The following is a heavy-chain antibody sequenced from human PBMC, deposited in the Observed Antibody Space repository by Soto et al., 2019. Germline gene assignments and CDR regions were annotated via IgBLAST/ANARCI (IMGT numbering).Heavy chain of an antibody. CDR3: AKDLYDILAGYTNNYYYYYGMDV. D-gene: IGHD3-9*01. J-gene: IGHJ6*02. CDR2: ISYDGSNK. CDR1: GFTFSSYG. V-gene: IGHV3-30*18. Sequence: GGSLRLSCAASGFTFSSYGMHWVRQAPGKGLEWVAVISYDGSNKYYADSVKGRFTISRDNSKNTLYLQMNSLRAEDTAVYYCAKDLYDILAGYTNNYYYYYGMDVWGQGTTVTVAS.